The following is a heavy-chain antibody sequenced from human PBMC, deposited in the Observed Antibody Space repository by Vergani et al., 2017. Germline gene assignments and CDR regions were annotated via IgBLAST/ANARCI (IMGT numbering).Heavy chain of an antibody. V-gene: IGHV4-59*01. CDR3: AREGVGAVFDY. CDR2: IYYSGST. Sequence: QVQLPESGPGLVKPSETLSLTCTVSGGSISSYYWSWIRQPPGKGLEWIGYIYYSGSTNYHPSLKSRVTISVDTSKNQFSLKLSSVTAADTAVYYCAREGVGAVFDYWGQGTLVTVSS. CDR1: GGSISSYY. D-gene: IGHD1-26*01. J-gene: IGHJ4*02.